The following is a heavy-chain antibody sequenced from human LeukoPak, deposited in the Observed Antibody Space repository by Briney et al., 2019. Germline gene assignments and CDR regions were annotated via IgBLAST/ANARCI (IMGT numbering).Heavy chain of an antibody. J-gene: IGHJ4*02. CDR3: ARYSSSSSFFDY. CDR2: INHSAST. CDR1: GGSFSGYY. Sequence: SETLSLTCAVYGGSFSGYYWSWIRQPPGKGLEWIGEINHSASTNYNPSLKSRVTISVDTSKNQFSLKLSSVTAADTAVYYCARYSSSSSFFDYWGQGTLVTVSS. V-gene: IGHV4-34*01. D-gene: IGHD6-6*01.